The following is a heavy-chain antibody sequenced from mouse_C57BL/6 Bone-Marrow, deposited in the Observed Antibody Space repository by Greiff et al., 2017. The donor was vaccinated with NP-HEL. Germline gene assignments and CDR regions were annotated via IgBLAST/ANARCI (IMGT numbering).Heavy chain of an antibody. CDR1: GFSLTSYA. D-gene: IGHD1-1*01. V-gene: IGHV2-9-1*01. Sequence: VKLMESGPGLVAPSQSLSITCTVSGFSLTSYAISWVRQPPGKGLEWLGVIWTGGGTTYNSALKSRLSISKDNSKSQVFLKMNSLQTDDTARYYCARKRENYDGSSQDAMDYWGQGTSVTVSS. CDR2: IWTGGGT. J-gene: IGHJ4*01. CDR3: ARKRENYDGSSQDAMDY.